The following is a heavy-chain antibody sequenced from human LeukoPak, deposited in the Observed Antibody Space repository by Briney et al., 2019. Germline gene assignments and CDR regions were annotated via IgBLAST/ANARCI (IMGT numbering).Heavy chain of an antibody. CDR3: ARRSGYSSGWPRLNNWFDP. V-gene: IGHV1-69*06. D-gene: IGHD6-19*01. J-gene: IGHJ5*02. CDR1: GGTFSSYA. Sequence: SVKVSCKASGGTFSSYAISWVRQAPGQGLEWMGGIIPIFGTANYAQKFQGRVTITADKSTSTAYMELSSLRSEDTAVYYCARRSGYSSGWPRLNNWFDPWGQGTLVTVSS. CDR2: IIPIFGTA.